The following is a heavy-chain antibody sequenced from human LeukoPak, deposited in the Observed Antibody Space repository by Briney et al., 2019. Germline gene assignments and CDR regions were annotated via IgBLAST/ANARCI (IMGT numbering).Heavy chain of an antibody. D-gene: IGHD3-9*01. J-gene: IGHJ6*03. CDR1: GYTFTSYD. CDR3: ARVYHDILTGYVFYMDV. CDR2: MNPNSGNT. V-gene: IGHV1-8*01. Sequence: ASVKVSCKAFGYTFTSYDINWGRQATGQGLEWMGWMNPNSGNTGYAQKFQGRVTMTRNTSISTAYMELSSLRSEDTAVYYCARVYHDILTGYVFYMDVWGKGTTVTVSS.